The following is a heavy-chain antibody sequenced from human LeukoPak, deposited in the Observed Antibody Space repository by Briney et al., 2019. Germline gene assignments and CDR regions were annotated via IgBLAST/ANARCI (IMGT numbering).Heavy chain of an antibody. CDR3: ATDRGFASFDY. V-gene: IGHV3-48*03. J-gene: IGHJ4*02. Sequence: PGGSLRLSCAASGFTFSSYEMNWVRQAPGKGLEWVSYISSSGSTIYYADSVKGRFTISRDNAKNSLYLQLNSLRAEDTAVYYCATDRGFASFDYWGQGTLVTVSS. D-gene: IGHD3-3*01. CDR1: GFTFSSYE. CDR2: ISSSGSTI.